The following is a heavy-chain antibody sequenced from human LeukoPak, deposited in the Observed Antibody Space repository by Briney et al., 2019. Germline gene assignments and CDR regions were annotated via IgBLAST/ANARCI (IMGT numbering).Heavy chain of an antibody. CDR2: INPSGGNT. Sequence: ASVKVSCKASGYTFTSYYMHWVRQAPGQGLEWMGIINPSGGNTNYAQKLQGRVTMTTDTSTSTAYMELRSLRSDDTAVYYCARGYYGSGSYYNEDYWGQGTLVTVSS. V-gene: IGHV1-46*01. J-gene: IGHJ4*02. D-gene: IGHD3-10*01. CDR1: GYTFTSYY. CDR3: ARGYYGSGSYYNEDY.